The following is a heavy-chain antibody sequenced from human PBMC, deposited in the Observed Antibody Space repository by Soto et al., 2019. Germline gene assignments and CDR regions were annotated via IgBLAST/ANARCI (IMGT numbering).Heavy chain of an antibody. CDR3: ARHGVTIFGVVTRYYYYGMDV. CDR2: IDPSDSYT. J-gene: IGHJ6*02. V-gene: IGHV5-10-1*01. CDR1: GYSFTSYW. Sequence: GESLKISCKGSGYSFTSYWISWVRQMPGKGLEWMGRIDPSDSYTNYSPSFQGHVTISADKSISTAYLQWSSLKASDTAMYYCARHGVTIFGVVTRYYYYGMDVGGQGTTVIVSS. D-gene: IGHD3-3*01.